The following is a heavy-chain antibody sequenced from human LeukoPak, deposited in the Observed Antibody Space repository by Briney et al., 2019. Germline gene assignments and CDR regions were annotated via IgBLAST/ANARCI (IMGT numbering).Heavy chain of an antibody. J-gene: IGHJ4*02. Sequence: GGSLRLSCAASGFTFSSYAMTWVRQAPGKGLEWVSGMSGSGGTTYYADSVKGRFTISRDNSKNTLYMQMDSLRAEDTAVYYCAKELELAGLGVLVYWGQGTLVTVSS. D-gene: IGHD3-16*01. CDR2: MSGSGGTT. V-gene: IGHV3-23*01. CDR1: GFTFSSYA. CDR3: AKELELAGLGVLVY.